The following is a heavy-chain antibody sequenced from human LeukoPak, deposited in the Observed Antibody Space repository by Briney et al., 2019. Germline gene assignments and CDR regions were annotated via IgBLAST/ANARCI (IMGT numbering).Heavy chain of an antibody. J-gene: IGHJ4*02. Sequence: ASVKVSCKASGYTFTSYGISWVRQAPGQGLEWMGWISGYNGNTNYAQRLQGRVSMTTDRSTSTAYMELRSLRSDDTAVYYCASSPTSYDYSDYWGQGTLVTVSS. V-gene: IGHV1-18*01. CDR2: ISGYNGNT. CDR1: GYTFTSYG. CDR3: ASSPTSYDYSDY. D-gene: IGHD4-11*01.